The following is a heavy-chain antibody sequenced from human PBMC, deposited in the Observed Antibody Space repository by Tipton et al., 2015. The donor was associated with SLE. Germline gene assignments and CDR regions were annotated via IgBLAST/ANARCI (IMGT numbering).Heavy chain of an antibody. Sequence: VQLVQSGAEVKKPGASVRVSCKASGYTFTTSGISWVRQAPGQGLEWLGWISSNNGNTNYAQNVRGRVIMTTDISTSTAYMELRRLTSDDTALYYCARDPGYSSSSVFDYWGQGTQVTVSS. CDR3: ARDPGYSSSSVFDY. D-gene: IGHD6-6*01. V-gene: IGHV1-18*01. CDR1: GYTFTTSG. J-gene: IGHJ4*02. CDR2: ISSNNGNT.